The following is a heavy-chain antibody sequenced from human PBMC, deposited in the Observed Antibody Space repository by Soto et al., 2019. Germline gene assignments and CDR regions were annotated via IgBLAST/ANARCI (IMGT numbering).Heavy chain of an antibody. CDR2: IFYTGIT. D-gene: IGHD2-21*02. CDR3: ATCSGDCFFDN. Sequence: TLSLTCSVSGGSLSSYDYYWSWVRQSPGKGLEWIGYIFYTGITYSNPSLESRVTMSVDTSKNQFSLTLTSVTAADTAVYYCATCSGDCFFDNWGQGTPVTVSS. J-gene: IGHJ4*02. V-gene: IGHV4-30-4*01. CDR1: GGSLSSYDYY.